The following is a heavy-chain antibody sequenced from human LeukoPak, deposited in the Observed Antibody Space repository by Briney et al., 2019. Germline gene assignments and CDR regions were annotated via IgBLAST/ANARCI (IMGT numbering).Heavy chain of an antibody. J-gene: IGHJ4*02. CDR3: AKDPYGSSHFYFDY. Sequence: GGSLRLSCAASGFTFSSSAMSWVGQAPGKGLEWVATISGGGGYTYYSDSVEGRFTISRDYSKNTLYLQMNSLRAEDTAIYFCAKDPYGSSHFYFDYWGQGTPLTVSS. CDR2: ISGGGGYT. D-gene: IGHD6-13*01. CDR1: GFTFSSSA. V-gene: IGHV3-23*01.